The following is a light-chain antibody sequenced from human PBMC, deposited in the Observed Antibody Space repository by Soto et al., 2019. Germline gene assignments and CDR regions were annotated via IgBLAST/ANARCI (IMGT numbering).Light chain of an antibody. Sequence: DIQMTQSPSTLSASVGDRVTITCRASQSISSWLAWYQQKRGKAPKLLIYKASSLESGVPSRFSGSGSRTEFTLTISSLQPDDFAAYYCQQYNSYSPYTFGQGTKLEIK. CDR1: QSISSW. CDR3: QQYNSYSPYT. CDR2: KAS. J-gene: IGKJ2*01. V-gene: IGKV1-5*03.